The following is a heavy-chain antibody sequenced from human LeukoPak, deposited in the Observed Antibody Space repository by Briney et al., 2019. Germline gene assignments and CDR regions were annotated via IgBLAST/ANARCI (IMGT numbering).Heavy chain of an antibody. V-gene: IGHV3-30*18. Sequence: GRSLRLSCAASGFTFSSYGMHWVRQAPGKGLEWVAVISYDGSNKYYADSVKGRFTISRDNSKNTVYLQMNSLRADDTAVYYCAKWSGNRPLYYFDYWGQGTLVTVSS. CDR2: ISYDGSNK. CDR1: GFTFSSYG. CDR3: AKWSGNRPLYYFDY. J-gene: IGHJ4*02. D-gene: IGHD3-3*01.